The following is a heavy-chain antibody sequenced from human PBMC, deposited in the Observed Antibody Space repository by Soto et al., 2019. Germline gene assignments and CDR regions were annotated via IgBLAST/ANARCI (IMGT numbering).Heavy chain of an antibody. D-gene: IGHD6-6*01. CDR2: IIPIFGTA. Sequence: SVKVSCKASGGTFSSYAISWVRQAPGQGLEWMGGIIPIFGTANYAQKFQGRVTITADESASTAYMELSSLRSEDTAVYYCAREEYSSSSSDYYYGMDVWGQGTTVTSP. CDR1: GGTFSSYA. V-gene: IGHV1-69*13. J-gene: IGHJ6*02. CDR3: AREEYSSSSSDYYYGMDV.